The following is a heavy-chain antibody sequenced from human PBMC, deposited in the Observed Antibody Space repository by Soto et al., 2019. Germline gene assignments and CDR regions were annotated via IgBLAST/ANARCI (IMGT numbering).Heavy chain of an antibody. CDR1: GYSFTTYG. D-gene: IGHD1-1*01. J-gene: IGHJ4*02. V-gene: IGHV1-18*01. CDR3: ARDLEPAYFAY. Sequence: ASVKVSCKASGYSFTTYGISWLRQAPGQGLGWLGWISSDNGNTRYAQSFQGRVSMTTETSTTTIYMELRSLTSDDTAMYYCARDLEPAYFAYWGQGTLVTVSS. CDR2: ISSDNGNT.